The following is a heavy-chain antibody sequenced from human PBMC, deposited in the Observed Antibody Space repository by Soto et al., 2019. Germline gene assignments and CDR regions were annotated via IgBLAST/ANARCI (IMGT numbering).Heavy chain of an antibody. CDR2: ISGSGGST. J-gene: IGHJ4*02. CDR3: AMEYCSGGSCRGHFDY. D-gene: IGHD2-15*01. Sequence: EVQLLESGGGLVQPGGSLRLSCAASGFTFSSYAMSWVRQAPGKGLEWVSAISGSGGSTYYADSVKGRFTISRDNSKNTLYLQMNSLRAEDTAVYYCAMEYCSGGSCRGHFDYWGQGTLVTVSS. V-gene: IGHV3-23*01. CDR1: GFTFSSYA.